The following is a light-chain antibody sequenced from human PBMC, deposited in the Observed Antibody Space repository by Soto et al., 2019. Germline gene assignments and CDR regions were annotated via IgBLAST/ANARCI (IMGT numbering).Light chain of an antibody. CDR1: NIGSKS. J-gene: IGLJ2*01. CDR3: QVWDSSSDHPV. Sequence: SYELTQPPSVSVAPGKTARITCGGNNIGSKSVHWYQQKPGQAPVLVIYYDNDRPSGIPERFSGSNSGNTATLTINRVEAGDEAEYYCQVWDSSSDHPVFGGGTKLTVL. CDR2: YDN. V-gene: IGLV3-21*04.